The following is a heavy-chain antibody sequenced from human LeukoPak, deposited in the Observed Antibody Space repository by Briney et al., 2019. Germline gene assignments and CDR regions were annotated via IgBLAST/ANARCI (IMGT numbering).Heavy chain of an antibody. CDR3: AKDIRAVAGTSYFDY. CDR2: ISWNSGSI. Sequence: GGSLRLSCAASGFTFDDYAMHWVRQAPGKGLEWVSGISWNSGSIGYADSVKGRFTISRDNAKNSLYLQMNSLRAEDTALYYCAKDIRAVAGTSYFDYWGQGTLVTVSS. D-gene: IGHD6-19*01. CDR1: GFTFDDYA. V-gene: IGHV3-9*01. J-gene: IGHJ4*02.